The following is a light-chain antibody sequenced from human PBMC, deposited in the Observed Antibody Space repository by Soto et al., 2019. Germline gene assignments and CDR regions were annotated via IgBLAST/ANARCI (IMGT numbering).Light chain of an antibody. Sequence: DIHMTQYPSTLSSVVGARVTITCRASHSISGWLAWYQQKPGKAPNLLIYKASTLQSGVPSRFSGSGSGTEFTLTISSLQPDDFATYYCQQYHTWLTFGGGTRWIS. V-gene: IGKV1-5*03. CDR3: QQYHTWLT. J-gene: IGKJ4*01. CDR1: HSISGW. CDR2: KAS.